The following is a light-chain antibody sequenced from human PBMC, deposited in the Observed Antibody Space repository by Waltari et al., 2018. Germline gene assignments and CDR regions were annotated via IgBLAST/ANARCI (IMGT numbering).Light chain of an antibody. J-gene: IGLJ3*02. CDR2: NSN. Sequence: QSVLTQPPSASGTPGQRVTISCSGSSLIVESNAVNWYQHLPGTTPKLPIYNSNYRPSGVPDRFPGSTSGTSASLAISGLQSEDEAEYYCASWDDSRSGWVFGGGTKVTVL. CDR1: SLIVESNA. V-gene: IGLV1-44*01. CDR3: ASWDDSRSGWV.